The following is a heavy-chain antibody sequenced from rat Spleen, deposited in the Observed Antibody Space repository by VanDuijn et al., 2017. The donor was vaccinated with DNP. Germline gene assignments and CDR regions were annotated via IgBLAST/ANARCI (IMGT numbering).Heavy chain of an antibody. CDR1: GFTFSDYY. Sequence: EVQLVESGGGLVQPGRSLKLSCAASGFTFSDYYMAWVRQTPTKGLEWVAYTNYAGGSTYNGDSVKGRFTISRDNAKSTLYLQINSLRSEDMATYYCARHVLPLRVWDYWGQGVMVTVS. J-gene: IGHJ2*01. D-gene: IGHD1-4*01. CDR2: TNYAGGST. V-gene: IGHV5-22*01. CDR3: ARHVLPLRVWDY.